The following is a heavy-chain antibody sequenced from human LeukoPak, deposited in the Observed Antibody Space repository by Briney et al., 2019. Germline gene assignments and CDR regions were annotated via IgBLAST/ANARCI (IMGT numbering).Heavy chain of an antibody. CDR2: INHSGST. Sequence: SETLSLTCAVYGVSFSGYYWSWIRQPPGKGLEWIGEINHSGSTNYNPSLKSRVTISVDTSKNQFSLKLSSVTAADTAVYYCARRTHDSTLGFDYWGQGTLVTVSS. CDR3: ARRTHDSTLGFDY. D-gene: IGHD1-26*01. V-gene: IGHV4-34*01. CDR1: GVSFSGYY. J-gene: IGHJ4*02.